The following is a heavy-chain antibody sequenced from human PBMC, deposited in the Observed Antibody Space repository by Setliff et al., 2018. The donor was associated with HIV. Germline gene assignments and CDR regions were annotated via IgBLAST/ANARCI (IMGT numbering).Heavy chain of an antibody. CDR1: GGSFSGYY. CDR2: INHSGST. V-gene: IGHV4-34*01. Sequence: SETLSLTCAVYGGSFSGYYWSWIRQPPGKGLEWIGEINHSGSTNYSPSLKSRVTISIDTSKNQFSLKLTSVTATDMAVYYCARDRRDDYYLTAYFDSLGQGTLVTVS. J-gene: IGHJ4*02. D-gene: IGHD1-26*01. CDR3: ARDRRDDYYLTAYFDS.